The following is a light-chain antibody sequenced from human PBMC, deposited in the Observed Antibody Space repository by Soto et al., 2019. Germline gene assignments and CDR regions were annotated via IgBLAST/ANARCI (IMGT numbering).Light chain of an antibody. CDR1: QVISSW. CDR2: KAS. CDR3: QQASSFPFT. Sequence: DIQMTQSPSSLSASVGDRVTITCRASQVISSWLVWYQQRPGNAPKLLIYKASTLQTGVPSRFSGSESGTEFTLTISCLQPEDFATYYCQQASSFPFTFGGGTEVQIK. J-gene: IGKJ4*01. V-gene: IGKV1-12*01.